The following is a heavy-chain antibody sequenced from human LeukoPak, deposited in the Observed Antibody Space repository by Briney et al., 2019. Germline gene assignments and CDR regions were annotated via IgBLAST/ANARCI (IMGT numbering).Heavy chain of an antibody. CDR1: GFTVSSNY. Sequence: GGSLRLSCAASGFTVSSNYMSWVRQAPGKGLEWVSVIYSGGSTYYADSVKGRFTISRDNSKNTLYLQMNSLRAEDTAVYYCARGPSLVGASFDYWGQGTLVTVSS. J-gene: IGHJ4*02. CDR3: ARGPSLVGASFDY. V-gene: IGHV3-66*01. D-gene: IGHD1-26*01. CDR2: IYSGGST.